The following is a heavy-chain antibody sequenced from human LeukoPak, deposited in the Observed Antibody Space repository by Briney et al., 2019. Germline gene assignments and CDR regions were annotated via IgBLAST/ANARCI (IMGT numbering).Heavy chain of an antibody. CDR3: ARSSNSPSLPNDY. D-gene: IGHD6-6*01. Sequence: SETLSLTCTVCGGSISTYYWNWVRQPAGKGLEWIGRIYTSGSTNYNPSLKSRVTMSVDTSKNQFSLKLSSVTAADTAVYYCARSSNSPSLPNDYWGQGTLVTVSS. V-gene: IGHV4-4*07. J-gene: IGHJ4*02. CDR2: IYTSGST. CDR1: GGSISTYY.